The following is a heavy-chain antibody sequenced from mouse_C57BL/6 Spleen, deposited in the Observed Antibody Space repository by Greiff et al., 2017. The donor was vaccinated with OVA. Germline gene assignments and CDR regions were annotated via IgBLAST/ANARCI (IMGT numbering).Heavy chain of an antibody. J-gene: IGHJ2*01. CDR1: GYAFSSYW. V-gene: IGHV1-80*01. CDR2: IYPGDGDT. Sequence: LVESGAELVKPGASVKISCKASGYAFSSYWMNWVKQRPGKGLEWIGQIYPGDGDTNYNGKFKGKATLTADKSSSTAYMQLSSLTSEDSAVYFCARSGGLLFDYWGQGTTLTVSS. CDR3: ARSGGLLFDY. D-gene: IGHD2-3*01.